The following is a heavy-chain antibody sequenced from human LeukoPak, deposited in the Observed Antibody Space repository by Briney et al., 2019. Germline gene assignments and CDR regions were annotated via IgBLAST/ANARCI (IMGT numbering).Heavy chain of an antibody. CDR1: GFTFSSSG. Sequence: GGSLRLSCAASGFTFSSSGMHWVRQAPGRGLEWVAFIRFDATTKYYAHSVRGRFTVSRDNSKNTLYLQMNSLRAEDTALYYCAKDRPLDYGDYVGAFDIWGQGTMVTVSS. D-gene: IGHD4-17*01. CDR3: AKDRPLDYGDYVGAFDI. V-gene: IGHV3-30*02. J-gene: IGHJ3*02. CDR2: IRFDATTK.